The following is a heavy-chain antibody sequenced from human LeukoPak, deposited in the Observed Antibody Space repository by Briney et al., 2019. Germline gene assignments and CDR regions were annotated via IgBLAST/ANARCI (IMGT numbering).Heavy chain of an antibody. CDR1: GYTFTSYA. Sequence: GASVKVSCKASGYTFTSYAMNWVRQAPGQGLEWVGWIRGDNGDTNYGKKLQGRVTMTTDTSTSTAYMELRSLRSDDTAVYYCARLRSTSVDYYDILTGYYYYMDVWGKGTTVTISS. CDR2: IRGDNGDT. V-gene: IGHV1-18*01. J-gene: IGHJ6*03. D-gene: IGHD3-9*01. CDR3: ARLRSTSVDYYDILTGYYYYMDV.